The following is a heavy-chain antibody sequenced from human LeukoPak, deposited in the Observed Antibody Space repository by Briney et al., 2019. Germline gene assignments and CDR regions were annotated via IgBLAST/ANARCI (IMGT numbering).Heavy chain of an antibody. D-gene: IGHD5-18*01. CDR1: GFTFGRYG. CDR3: VKDTAMEPYDYYYYGMDV. Sequence: GGSLRLSCAASGFTFGRYGMHWVRQAPSKGMEWVAVISHDGKKKFYVDFVKSRFTISRDNSENTLYLQMNSLRTEDTAMYYCVKDTAMEPYDYYYYGMDVWGQGTTITVSS. V-gene: IGHV3-30*18. CDR2: ISHDGKKK. J-gene: IGHJ6*02.